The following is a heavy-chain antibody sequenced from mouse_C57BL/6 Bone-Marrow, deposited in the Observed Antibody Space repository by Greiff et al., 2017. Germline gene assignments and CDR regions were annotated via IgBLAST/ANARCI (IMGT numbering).Heavy chain of an antibody. D-gene: IGHD2-2*01. CDR3: AVYYGYDAAWFAY. Sequence: QVQLKESGAELARPGASVKLSCTASGYTFTSYGISWVKQRTGQGLEWIGEIYPRSGNTYYPEKFKGKATLTADKSSSTAYMKLRSLTSEDSAVYVGAVYYGYDAAWFAYWGQGTLVTVSA. J-gene: IGHJ3*01. V-gene: IGHV1-81*01. CDR1: GYTFTSYG. CDR2: IYPRSGNT.